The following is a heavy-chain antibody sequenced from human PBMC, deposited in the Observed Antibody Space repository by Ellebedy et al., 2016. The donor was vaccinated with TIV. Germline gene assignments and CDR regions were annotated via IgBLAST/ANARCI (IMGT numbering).Heavy chain of an antibody. D-gene: IGHD2-8*01. V-gene: IGHV1-3*01. J-gene: IGHJ4*02. CDR2: IHAGNGDT. CDR1: GYTFTSYV. Sequence: AASVKVSCKASGYTFTSYVMHWVRQAPGQRLEWMGWIHAGNGDTKYSQKFQGRVTISRDTSASTAYMELSSLRSEDTAVYYCARGRYCSNGVCFGYYFDFWGQGTLVTVSS. CDR3: ARGRYCSNGVCFGYYFDF.